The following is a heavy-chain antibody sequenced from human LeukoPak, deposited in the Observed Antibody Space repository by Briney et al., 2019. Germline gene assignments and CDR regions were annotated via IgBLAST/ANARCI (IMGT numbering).Heavy chain of an antibody. J-gene: IGHJ4*02. CDR1: GFMFSNYA. Sequence: GGSLRLSCAASGFMFSNYAMHWVRQAPGKGLEWVAVISYNGSDKYYADSVKGRFTISRDNSKNTLYLQMNSLRAEDTAVFYCARELSGFDYWGQGTLVTVSS. CDR3: ARELSGFDY. CDR2: ISYNGSDK. D-gene: IGHD1-26*01. V-gene: IGHV3-30*14.